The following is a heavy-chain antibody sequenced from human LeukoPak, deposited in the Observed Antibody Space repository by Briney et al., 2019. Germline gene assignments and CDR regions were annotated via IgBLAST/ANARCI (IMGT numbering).Heavy chain of an antibody. J-gene: IGHJ5*02. CDR1: GYSISSGYY. V-gene: IGHV4-38-2*01. CDR2: IYHSGST. D-gene: IGHD3-3*01. CDR3: ARHPYYDFWSGYISWFDP. Sequence: PWETLSLTCAVSGYSISSGYYWGWIRQPPGKGLEWIGSIYHSGSTYYNPSPKSRVTISVYTSKIQFSLKLSSVTAADTAVYHCARHPYYDFWSGYISWFDPWGQGTLVTVSS.